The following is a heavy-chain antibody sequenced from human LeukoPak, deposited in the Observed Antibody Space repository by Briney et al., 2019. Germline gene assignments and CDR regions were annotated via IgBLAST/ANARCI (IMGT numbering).Heavy chain of an antibody. D-gene: IGHD6-19*01. J-gene: IGHJ4*02. Sequence: ASVKVSCKASGYTFTSYYMHWVRQAPGQGLEWMGIINPSGGSTSYAQKFQGRVTMTRDMSTSTVYMELSSLRSEDTAVYYCARISFSPVAGTGRLFDYWGQGTLVTVSS. CDR1: GYTFTSYY. CDR2: INPSGGST. V-gene: IGHV1-46*01. CDR3: ARISFSPVAGTGRLFDY.